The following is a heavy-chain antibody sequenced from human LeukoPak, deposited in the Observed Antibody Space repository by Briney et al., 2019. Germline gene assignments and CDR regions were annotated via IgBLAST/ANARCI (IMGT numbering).Heavy chain of an antibody. CDR1: GGSISSYY. J-gene: IGHJ5*02. D-gene: IGHD1-26*01. V-gene: IGHV4-59*08. Sequence: SETLSLTCTVSGGSISSYYWSWIRQPPGKGLELIGYIYYSGSTNYNPSLKSRVTISVDTSKNQFSLQLNSLAAADTAVYYCARRLNRWELLPGGWFDPWGQGTLVTVSS. CDR2: IYYSGST. CDR3: ARRLNRWELLPGGWFDP.